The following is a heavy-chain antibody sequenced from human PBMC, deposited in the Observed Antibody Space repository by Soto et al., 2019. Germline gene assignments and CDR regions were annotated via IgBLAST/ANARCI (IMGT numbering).Heavy chain of an antibody. Sequence: SETLSLTCTVSGASISSGDYFLSWIRQPPGKGLEWIGYIYDSGSSYYNPSLKSRVTMSVDTSKNQFSLKLRSVTAADTAVYYCAREKGYISGPKNFDYWGQGTLVTVSS. CDR1: GASISSGDYF. CDR3: AREKGYISGPKNFDY. CDR2: IYDSGSS. J-gene: IGHJ4*02. D-gene: IGHD5-12*01. V-gene: IGHV4-30-4*01.